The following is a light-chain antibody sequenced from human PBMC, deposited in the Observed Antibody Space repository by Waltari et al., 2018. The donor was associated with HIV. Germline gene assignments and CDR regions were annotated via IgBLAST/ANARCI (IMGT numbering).Light chain of an antibody. Sequence: QSVLTPPPSVSGAPGRRVTISCTGSSPNIGARYDVHWHQQLPGTSPTHLIYGTNSRPSGVPDRFSGSNSGTSASLAIAGLQAEDDAEYSCQSYDSSLSGVVVFGGGTKGTVL. J-gene: IGLJ2*01. CDR1: SPNIGARYD. CDR2: GTN. CDR3: QSYDSSLSGVVV. V-gene: IGLV1-40*01.